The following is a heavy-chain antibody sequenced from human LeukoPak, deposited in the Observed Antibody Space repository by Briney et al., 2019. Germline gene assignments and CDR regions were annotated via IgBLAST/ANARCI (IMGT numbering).Heavy chain of an antibody. CDR1: GYTFSGFY. CDR2: ISPNSGGT. Sequence: ASVRVSCKPSGYTFSGFYIHWVRQAPGQGLEWMGWISPNSGGTDYAQRFQGRVTMTRDTSISTAYMELSRLTSDDTAVYYCARHPYSGSYHFDYWGQGTLVTVSS. D-gene: IGHD1-26*01. V-gene: IGHV1-2*02. J-gene: IGHJ4*02. CDR3: ARHPYSGSYHFDY.